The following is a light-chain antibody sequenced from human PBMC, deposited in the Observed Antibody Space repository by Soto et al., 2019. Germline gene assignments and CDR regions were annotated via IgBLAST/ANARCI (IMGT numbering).Light chain of an antibody. CDR3: QQRSNWPWT. Sequence: EIVLTQSPATLSLSPGERATLSCRASQSVSSYLAWYQQKPGQAPRLLIYDASNRDTGIPARFSSSGSEKVFTFIISSLEPEDFAVYYCQQRSNWPWTFGQGTKVDIK. V-gene: IGKV3-11*01. CDR2: DAS. CDR1: QSVSSY. J-gene: IGKJ1*01.